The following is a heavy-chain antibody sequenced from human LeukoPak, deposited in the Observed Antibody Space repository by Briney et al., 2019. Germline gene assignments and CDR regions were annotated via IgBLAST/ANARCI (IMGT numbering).Heavy chain of an antibody. CDR3: ARDPRAYCGGDCYSVGDAFDI. D-gene: IGHD2-21*02. Sequence: EASVKVSCKASGGTFSSYAISWVRQAPGQGLEWMGGIIPIFGTANYAQKFQGRVTITTDESTSTAYMELSSLRSEDTAVYYCARDPRAYCGGDCYSVGDAFDIWGQGTMVTVSS. CDR2: IIPIFGTA. V-gene: IGHV1-69*05. CDR1: GGTFSSYA. J-gene: IGHJ3*02.